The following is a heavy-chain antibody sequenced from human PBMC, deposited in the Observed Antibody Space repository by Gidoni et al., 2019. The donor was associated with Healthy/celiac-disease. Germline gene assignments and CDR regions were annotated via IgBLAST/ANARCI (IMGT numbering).Heavy chain of an antibody. J-gene: IGHJ5*02. Sequence: QVQLQESGPGLVKPSQTLSLTCTVSGGSISSGGYYWSWIRQHPGKGLEWIGYIYYSGRTYYNPSLKSRVTISVDTSKNQFSLKLSSVTAADTAVYYCARGRYSSSLRPVGSWFDPWGQGTLVTVSS. CDR3: ARGRYSSSLRPVGSWFDP. V-gene: IGHV4-31*03. D-gene: IGHD6-6*01. CDR2: IYYSGRT. CDR1: GGSISSGGYY.